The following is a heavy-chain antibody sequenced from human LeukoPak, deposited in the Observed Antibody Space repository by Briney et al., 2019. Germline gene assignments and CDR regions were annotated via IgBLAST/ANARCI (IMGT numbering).Heavy chain of an antibody. CDR3: ARDRCSGGSCYFDY. Sequence: PSQTLSLTCTVSGGSISSGSYYWSWIRQPAGKGLEWIGRIYTSGSTNYNPSLKSRVTISVDTSKNQFSLKLSSVTAADTAVYYCARDRCSGGSCYFDYWGQGTLVTVSS. J-gene: IGHJ4*02. CDR1: GGSISSGSYY. D-gene: IGHD2-15*01. V-gene: IGHV4-61*02. CDR2: IYTSGST.